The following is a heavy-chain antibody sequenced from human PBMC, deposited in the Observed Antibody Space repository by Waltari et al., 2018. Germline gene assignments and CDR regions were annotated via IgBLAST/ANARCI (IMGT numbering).Heavy chain of an antibody. CDR2: INHSGST. J-gene: IGHJ6*02. CDR3: ARGTYCSSTSCYVYYYYYYGMDV. Sequence: QVQLQQWGAGLLKPSETLSLTCAVYGGSFSGYYWSWIRQPPGKGLEWIGEINHSGSTNYTPSLKSRVTISVDTSKNQFSLKLSSVTAADTAVYYCARGTYCSSTSCYVYYYYYYGMDVWGQGTTVTVSS. D-gene: IGHD2-2*01. V-gene: IGHV4-34*01. CDR1: GGSFSGYY.